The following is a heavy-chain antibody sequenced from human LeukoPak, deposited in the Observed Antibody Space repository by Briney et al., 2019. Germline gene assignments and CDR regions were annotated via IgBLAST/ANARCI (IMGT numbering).Heavy chain of an antibody. D-gene: IGHD3-9*01. CDR1: GYTLTELS. CDR3: ATDSGYDILTGYYKLDY. V-gene: IGHV1-24*01. CDR2: FDPEDGET. J-gene: IGHJ4*02. Sequence: ASVKVSCKVSGYTLTELSMHWVRQAPGKGLEWMGGFDPEDGETIYAQKFQGGVTMTEDTSTDTAYMELSSLRSEDTAVYYCATDSGYDILTGYYKLDYWGQGTLVTVSS.